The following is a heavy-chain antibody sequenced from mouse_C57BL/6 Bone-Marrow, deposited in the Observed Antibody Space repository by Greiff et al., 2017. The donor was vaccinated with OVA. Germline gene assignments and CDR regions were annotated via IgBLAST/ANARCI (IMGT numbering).Heavy chain of an antibody. J-gene: IGHJ1*03. CDR2: IYPGNSDT. V-gene: IGHV1-5*01. CDR3: TRRYCGSSYRGYWYFDV. Sequence: VQLQQSGTVLARPGASVKMSCKTSGYTFTSYWMHWVKQRPGQGLEWIGAIYPGNSDTSYNQKFKGKAKLTAVTSASTAYRELSSLTNEDSAVYYCTRRYCGSSYRGYWYFDVWGTGTTVTVSS. D-gene: IGHD1-1*01. CDR1: GYTFTSYW.